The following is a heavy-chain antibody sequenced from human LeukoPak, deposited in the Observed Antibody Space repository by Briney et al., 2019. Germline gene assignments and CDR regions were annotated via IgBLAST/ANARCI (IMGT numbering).Heavy chain of an antibody. CDR3: AKPIDCSSTICTGPMDV. CDR2: IDHIGRT. Sequence: GSRRLSCAASGFTFSSYRMSWIRQPPGKGPEWIGEIDHIGRTKYNPSLKSRLTISIDTSKKQFSLRLGSLTAADTAVYYCAKPIDCSSTICTGPMDVWGKGTTVTVSA. D-gene: IGHD2-2*01. J-gene: IGHJ6*04. CDR1: GFTFSSYR. V-gene: IGHV4-34*08.